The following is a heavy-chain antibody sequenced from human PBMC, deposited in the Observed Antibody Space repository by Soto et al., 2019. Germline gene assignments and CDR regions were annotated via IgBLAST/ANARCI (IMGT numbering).Heavy chain of an antibody. CDR1: GFTFSSYV. V-gene: IGHV3-30*18. CDR2: ISSDGRNI. J-gene: IGHJ4*02. D-gene: IGHD2-15*01. Sequence: QVQLVESGGGVVQPGGSLRLSGTASGFTFSSYVMHWVPQAPGQGLEWVAAISSDGRNIFYAGSVESRFTISRDNSKNTMHLQTTSLRSEDTSGYSCAKSVPDPAWSGGGCHRTFDYWGQGTLVTVSS. CDR3: AKSVPDPAWSGGGCHRTFDY.